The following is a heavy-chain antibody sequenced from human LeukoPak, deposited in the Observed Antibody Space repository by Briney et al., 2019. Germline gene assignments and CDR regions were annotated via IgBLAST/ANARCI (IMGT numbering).Heavy chain of an antibody. CDR3: ARVRYYYDSSGYYVN. D-gene: IGHD3-22*01. V-gene: IGHV3-72*01. Sequence: GGSLRLSCAASGFTFSSYAMSWVRQAPGKGLEWVGRIRDKGNSYTTEYAASVKGRFTISRDDSKNSVYLQMNSLKTEDTAVYYCARVRYYYDSSGYYVNWGQGTLVTVSS. CDR2: IRDKGNSYTT. CDR1: GFTFSSYA. J-gene: IGHJ4*02.